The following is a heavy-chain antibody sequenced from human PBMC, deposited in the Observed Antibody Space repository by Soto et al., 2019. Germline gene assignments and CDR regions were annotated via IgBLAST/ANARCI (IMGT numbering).Heavy chain of an antibody. V-gene: IGHV4-39*01. CDR2: IYYSGST. Sequence: SETLSLTCTVSGGSLSSSRYYWGWIRQPPGKGLEWIGSIYYSGSTYYNPSLKSRVTISVDTSKNQFSLKLSSVTAADTAVYYCARLEGGYSYGPYYFDYWGQGTLVTVSS. D-gene: IGHD5-18*01. J-gene: IGHJ4*02. CDR3: ARLEGGYSYGPYYFDY. CDR1: GGSLSSSRYY.